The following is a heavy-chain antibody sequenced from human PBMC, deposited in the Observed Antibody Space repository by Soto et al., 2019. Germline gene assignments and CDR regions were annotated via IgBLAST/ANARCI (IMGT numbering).Heavy chain of an antibody. V-gene: IGHV1-8*02. CDR3: ARMQSFGSLNWFDP. D-gene: IGHD5-18*01. CDR1: GYTFTNND. Sequence: ASVKVSCKASGYTFTNNDVSWVRQATGQGLEWMGWMNPGSGDTGYAQKFQGRVTMTRDISIATAYMELNSLTSEDTAIYYCARMQSFGSLNWFDPWGQGTLATVSS. CDR2: MNPGSGDT. J-gene: IGHJ5*02.